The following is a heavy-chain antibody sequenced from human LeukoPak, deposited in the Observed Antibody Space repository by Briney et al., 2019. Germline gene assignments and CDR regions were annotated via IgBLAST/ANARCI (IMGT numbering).Heavy chain of an antibody. D-gene: IGHD6-6*01. CDR3: ARDRGSSSSWHYYYYMDV. Sequence: SVKVSCKASGGTFSSYAISWVRQAPGQGLEWMGRIIPIFGTANYAQKFQGRVTITTDESTSTAYMELSSLRSEDTAAYYCARDRGSSSSWHYYYYMDVWGKGTTVTVSS. V-gene: IGHV1-69*05. CDR2: IIPIFGTA. CDR1: GGTFSSYA. J-gene: IGHJ6*03.